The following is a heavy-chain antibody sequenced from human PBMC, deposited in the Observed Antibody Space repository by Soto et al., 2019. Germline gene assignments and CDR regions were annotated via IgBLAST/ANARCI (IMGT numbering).Heavy chain of an antibody. V-gene: IGHV3-23*01. CDR1: GFTFSSYA. D-gene: IGHD2-15*01. CDR3: AQTFRSCTGGRCYGARFAY. Sequence: PGGSLRLSCAASGFTFSSYAMSWVRQAPEKGLDWVSGISGSAGNTYYADSVKGRFTISRDNSKNTMYLQMNSLRAEDTAVYYCAQTFRSCTGGRCYGARFAYWGQGTLVTVSS. CDR2: ISGSAGNT. J-gene: IGHJ4*02.